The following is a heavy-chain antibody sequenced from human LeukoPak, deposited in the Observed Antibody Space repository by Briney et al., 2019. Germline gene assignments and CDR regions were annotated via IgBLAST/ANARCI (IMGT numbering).Heavy chain of an antibody. CDR3: TVLREVTNGFLDGY. D-gene: IGHD2-8*01. Sequence: GGSLRLSCAASGFTFSSYGMHWVCQAPGKGLEWVAVISYDGSNKYYADSVKGRFTISRDNSKNTAYLHMNSLKTEDTAVYYCTVLREVTNGFLDGYWGQGTLVTVSS. V-gene: IGHV3-30*03. J-gene: IGHJ4*02. CDR2: ISYDGSNK. CDR1: GFTFSSYG.